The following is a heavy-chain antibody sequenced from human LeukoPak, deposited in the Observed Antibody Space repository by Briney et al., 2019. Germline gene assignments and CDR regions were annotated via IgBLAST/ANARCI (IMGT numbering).Heavy chain of an antibody. CDR2: IYWNDDK. CDR3: AHHVFYCSSTSCSSNNWFDP. CDR1: GFSLSTSGVG. J-gene: IGHJ5*02. Sequence: SGPTLVNPTQTLTLTCTFSGFSLSTSGVGVGWIRQPPGKALEWLSLIYWNDDKRYSPSLKSRLTITKDTSKNQVVLTMTNMDPVDTATYYCAHHVFYCSSTSCSSNNWFDPWGRGTLVTVSS. V-gene: IGHV2-5*01. D-gene: IGHD2-2*01.